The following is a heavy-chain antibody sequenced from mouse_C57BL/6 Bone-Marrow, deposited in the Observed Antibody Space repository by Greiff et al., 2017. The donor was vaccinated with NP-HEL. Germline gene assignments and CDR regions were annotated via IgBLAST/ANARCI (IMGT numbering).Heavy chain of an antibody. J-gene: IGHJ3*01. CDR2: ISSGGSYT. D-gene: IGHD2-3*01. Sequence: EVKLVESGGDLVKPGGSLKLSCAASGFTFSSYGMSWVRQTPDKRLEWVATISSGGSYTYYPDSVKGRFTISRDNAKNTRYLQISSLKAEDTAMYYCARQEDGYLFAYWGQGTLVTVSA. CDR1: GFTFSSYG. V-gene: IGHV5-6*01. CDR3: ARQEDGYLFAY.